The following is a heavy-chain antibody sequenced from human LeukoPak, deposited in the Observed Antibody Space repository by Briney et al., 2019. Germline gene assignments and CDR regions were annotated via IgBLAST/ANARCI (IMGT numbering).Heavy chain of an antibody. CDR1: GFTFSDYN. Sequence: GGSLRLSCAASGFTFSDYNMRWIRQAPGKGLEWVSSISRSGSTKYYADSVKGRFTISRDNSKNTLYLQMNSLRAEDTAVYYCAKDRVYGLDYWGQGTLVTVSS. CDR3: AKDRVYGLDY. J-gene: IGHJ4*02. V-gene: IGHV3-11*04. CDR2: ISRSGSTK. D-gene: IGHD5/OR15-5a*01.